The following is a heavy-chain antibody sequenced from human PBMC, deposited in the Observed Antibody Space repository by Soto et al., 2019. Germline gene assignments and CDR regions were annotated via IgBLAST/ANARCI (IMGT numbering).Heavy chain of an antibody. J-gene: IGHJ4*02. CDR1: GGSVSSGNYY. Sequence: SETLSLTCTVSGGSVSSGNYYWNWIRQSPGKGLEWIGYMYYSGSTNYNPSLKSRVTISVDTSKNQFSLKLSSVTAADTAVYYCASWYSSSWSNFDYWGKGTLVTVSS. CDR2: MYYSGST. CDR3: ASWYSSSWSNFDY. D-gene: IGHD6-13*01. V-gene: IGHV4-61*01.